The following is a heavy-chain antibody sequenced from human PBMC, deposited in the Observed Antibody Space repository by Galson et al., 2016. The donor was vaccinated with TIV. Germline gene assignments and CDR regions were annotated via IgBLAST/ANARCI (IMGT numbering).Heavy chain of an antibody. CDR3: AKDRDLYPPFMGTFDH. CDR1: GFTFSRFG. J-gene: IGHJ4*02. CDR2: ISYDGSNK. D-gene: IGHD7-27*01. Sequence: SLRLSCAASGFTFSRFGMHWVRQAPGKGLEWVAVISYDGSNKYYADSVKGRLTISRDNSKNTLYLQMNSLRAEDTAVYYCAKDRDLYPPFMGTFDHWGQGTMATVSS. V-gene: IGHV3-30*18.